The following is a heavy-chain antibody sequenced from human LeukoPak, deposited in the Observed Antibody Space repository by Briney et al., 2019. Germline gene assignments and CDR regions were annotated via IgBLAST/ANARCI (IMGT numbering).Heavy chain of an antibody. V-gene: IGHV3-21*04. Sequence: PGGSLRLSCAASGFTFSSYSMNWVRQAPGKGLEWVSSISSSSSYIYYADSVKGRFTISRDNAKNSLYLQMNSLRAEDTALYYCAKDIQANYYDSSGYYPGYFDYWGQGTLVTVSS. CDR1: GFTFSSYS. CDR2: ISSSSSYI. D-gene: IGHD3-22*01. CDR3: AKDIQANYYDSSGYYPGYFDY. J-gene: IGHJ4*02.